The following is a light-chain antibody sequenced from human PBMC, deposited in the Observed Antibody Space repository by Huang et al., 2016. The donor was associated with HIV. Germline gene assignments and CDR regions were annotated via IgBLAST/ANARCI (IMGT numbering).Light chain of an antibody. CDR3: QQRTNWPALT. V-gene: IGKV3-11*01. J-gene: IGKJ4*01. Sequence: EIALTQSPATLSLSPGERATLSCRASQSVSSFLAWYQQKPGQAPRLLIYDTSNRATGIPARFSGSGSGTDFTLTISSLEPEDFAVYYCQQRTNWPALTFGGGTKVETK. CDR1: QSVSSF. CDR2: DTS.